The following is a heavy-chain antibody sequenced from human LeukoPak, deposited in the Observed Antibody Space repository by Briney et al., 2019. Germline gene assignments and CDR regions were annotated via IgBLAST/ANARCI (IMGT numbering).Heavy chain of an antibody. J-gene: IGHJ4*02. Sequence: SETLSLTCTVSGASISSSSYYWSWIRQPPGKGLEWIGEINHSGSTNYNPSLKSRVTISVDTSKNQFSLKLSSVTAADTAVYYCARGWYYYDSSGYWWGPYDYWGQGTLVTVSS. D-gene: IGHD3-22*01. CDR2: INHSGST. CDR3: ARGWYYYDSSGYWWGPYDY. CDR1: GASISSSSYY. V-gene: IGHV4-39*07.